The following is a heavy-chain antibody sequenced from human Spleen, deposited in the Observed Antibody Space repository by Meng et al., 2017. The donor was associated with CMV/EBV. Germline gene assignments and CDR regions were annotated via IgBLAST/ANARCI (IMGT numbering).Heavy chain of an antibody. V-gene: IGHV3-30*02. D-gene: IGHD2-2*01. CDR3: AKVRVVGYGMDV. CDR2: IRYDGSNK. J-gene: IGHJ6*02. CDR1: GFTFSSYS. Sequence: GGSLRLSCVASGFTFSSYSMNWVRQAPGKGLEWVAFIRYDGSNKYYADSVKGRFTISRDNSKNTLYLQMNSLRAEDTAVYYCAKVRVVGYGMDVWGQGTTVTVSS.